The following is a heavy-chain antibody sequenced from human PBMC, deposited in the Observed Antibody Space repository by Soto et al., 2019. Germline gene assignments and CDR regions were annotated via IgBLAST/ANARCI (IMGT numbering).Heavy chain of an antibody. CDR3: ARDRYDNFGGYSRGFDH. CDR1: GFTFSSFG. V-gene: IGHV3-33*01. D-gene: IGHD2-2*03. J-gene: IGHJ4*02. CDR2: VWYDGNHR. Sequence: QVHLVESGGGVVQPGTSLRLSCAASGFTFSSFGIHWVRQAPGKGLEWVAIVWYDGNHRFYADSVKGRFSISRDSSKNTVYLQMNGLRVEDTALYYCARDRYDNFGGYSRGFDHWGQGAKVTVSS.